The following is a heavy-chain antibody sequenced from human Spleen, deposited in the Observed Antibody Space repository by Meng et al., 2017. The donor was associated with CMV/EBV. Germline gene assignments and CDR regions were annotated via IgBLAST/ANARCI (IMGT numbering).Heavy chain of an antibody. Sequence: GVSVAFFCKSSGIPLRDYYIHWVRQAPGQGFEGMGVINPSGGSANYAQTFPGRLTLTRDTSTSTLYMALRSLRSEDTAVYYCAREDYWGQGTLVTVSS. CDR1: GIPLRDYY. CDR3: AREDY. J-gene: IGHJ4*02. CDR2: INPSGGSA. V-gene: IGHV1-46*01.